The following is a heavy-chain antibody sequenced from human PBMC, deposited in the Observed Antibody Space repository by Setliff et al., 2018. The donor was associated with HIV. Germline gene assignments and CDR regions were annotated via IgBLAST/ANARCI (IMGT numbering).Heavy chain of an antibody. Sequence: GASVKVSCKTSGYTFTSHDINWVRQAPGQGLEWMGWMSPNSGNTGYTQKFEGRVTFTRDASINTAYLELHSLTSDDTAVYYCARGGTLCYWGQGTLVTVSS. D-gene: IGHD1-1*01. V-gene: IGHV1-8*02. CDR1: GYTFTSHD. CDR3: ARGGTLCY. CDR2: MSPNSGNT. J-gene: IGHJ4*02.